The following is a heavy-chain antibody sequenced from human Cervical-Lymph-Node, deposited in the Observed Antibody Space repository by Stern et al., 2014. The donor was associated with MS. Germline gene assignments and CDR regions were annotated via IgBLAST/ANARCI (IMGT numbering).Heavy chain of an antibody. D-gene: IGHD1-26*01. V-gene: IGHV4-59*01. Sequence: VQLVESGPGLVKPSETVSLTCTVSGGSLTSKYWNWIRQPPGKGLEWIGYIYADGNTNYNPTLKKRFTISLDTSTNQFSLSLTSVTAADTAVYYCARVTGRGTRQNWFDSWGQGTLLTVSS. CDR3: ARVTGRGTRQNWFDS. CDR2: IYADGNT. J-gene: IGHJ5*01. CDR1: GGSLTSKY.